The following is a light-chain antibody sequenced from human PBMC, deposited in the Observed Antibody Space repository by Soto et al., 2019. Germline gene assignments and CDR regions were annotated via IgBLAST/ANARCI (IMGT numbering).Light chain of an antibody. CDR2: DAS. J-gene: IGKJ4*01. V-gene: IGKV1D-13*01. CDR1: QDISSA. CDR3: QQFNDFPLT. Sequence: IQLTQSPSSLSASVGDRVTITCRAGQDISSALAWYQQKPGQAPKLLLYDASSLDAGVPSRFSGSGSGTDFTLSITSLRPEDFATYYCQQFNDFPLTFGGATKVQIK.